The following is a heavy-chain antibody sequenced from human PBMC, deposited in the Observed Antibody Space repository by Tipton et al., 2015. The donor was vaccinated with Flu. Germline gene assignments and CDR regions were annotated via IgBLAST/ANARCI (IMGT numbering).Heavy chain of an antibody. J-gene: IGHJ3*02. CDR1: GFIFSVYG. Sequence: QVQLVQSGGGGVQPERSLRLSCTASGFIFSVYGMHWVRQAPGKGLEWVAAIWYDGSDKHYADSVKGRFTISRDNSKNTLYLQMNSLRAEDTAVYYCAKGSESTGYYPFALDTWCQGTKVTVSS. CDR2: IWYDGSDK. V-gene: IGHV3-33*06. CDR3: AKGSESTGYYPFALDT. D-gene: IGHD3-22*01.